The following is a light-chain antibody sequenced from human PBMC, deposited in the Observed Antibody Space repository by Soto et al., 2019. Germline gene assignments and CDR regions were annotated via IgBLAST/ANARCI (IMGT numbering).Light chain of an antibody. V-gene: IGLV1-51*02. CDR3: GTWDSSLNDVV. CDR1: RSNLGDNY. J-gene: IGLJ2*01. CDR2: QND. Sequence: QSVLTQPPSVSAAPGQSVTISCSGSRSNLGDNYLSWYQQLPGTAPKLLIYQNDKRPSGTPDRISGSKSGTSATLDITGLQTGDEADYYCGTWDSSLNDVVFGGGTKLTVL.